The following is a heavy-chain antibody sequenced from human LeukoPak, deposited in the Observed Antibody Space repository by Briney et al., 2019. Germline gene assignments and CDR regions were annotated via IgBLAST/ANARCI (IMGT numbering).Heavy chain of an antibody. CDR1: GGTFSGYA. CDR2: IIPIFGTA. V-gene: IGHV1-69*01. CDR3: ARVPTVTTDYYYYMDV. Sequence: SVKVSCKASGGTFSGYAISWVRQAPGQGLEWMGGIIPIFGTANYAQKFQGRVTITADESTSTAYMELSSLRSEDTAVYYCARVPTVTTDYYYYMDVWGKGTAVTVSS. D-gene: IGHD4-11*01. J-gene: IGHJ6*03.